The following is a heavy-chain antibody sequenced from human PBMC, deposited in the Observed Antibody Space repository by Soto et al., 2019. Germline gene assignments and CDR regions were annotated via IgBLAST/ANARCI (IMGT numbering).Heavy chain of an antibody. Sequence: GGSLRLSCAASGFAFSSHPMSWVRQAPEKGLEWVSGISDSGGITYNADSVKGRFTISRDNSKNTLYLQMNSLRAEDAAVYYCARRAIGSSRAFDIWGQGTMVTVSS. J-gene: IGHJ3*02. CDR2: ISDSGGIT. V-gene: IGHV3-23*01. D-gene: IGHD6-6*01. CDR1: GFAFSSHP. CDR3: ARRAIGSSRAFDI.